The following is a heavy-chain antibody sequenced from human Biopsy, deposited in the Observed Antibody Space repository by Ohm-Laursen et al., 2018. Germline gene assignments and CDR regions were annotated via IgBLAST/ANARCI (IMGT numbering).Heavy chain of an antibody. J-gene: IGHJ4*02. V-gene: IGHV3-23*01. CDR3: AKPADSYGSEFYFDY. Sequence: SLRLSCAASGFTFSSYAMTWVRQAPWKGLEWVSVINTSGGSTHYAVSVKGRFTISRDNSKNTLYLRMNSLRAEDTAVYYCAKPADSYGSEFYFDYWGQGTLVTVSS. D-gene: IGHD4-17*01. CDR2: INTSGGST. CDR1: GFTFSSYA.